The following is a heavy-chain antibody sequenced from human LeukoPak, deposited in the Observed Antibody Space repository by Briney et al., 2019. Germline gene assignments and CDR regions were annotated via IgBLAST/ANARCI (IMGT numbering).Heavy chain of an antibody. CDR1: GGTFSSYA. CDR2: IIPIFGTA. D-gene: IGHD1-26*01. Sequence: SVKVSCKASGGTFSSYAISWVRQAPGQGLEWMGGIIPIFGTANYAQKFQGRVTITADESTSTAYMELSSLRSEDTAVYYCARGSGSYRTYYYYGMDVWGQGTTATVSS. V-gene: IGHV1-69*01. CDR3: ARGSGSYRTYYYYGMDV. J-gene: IGHJ6*02.